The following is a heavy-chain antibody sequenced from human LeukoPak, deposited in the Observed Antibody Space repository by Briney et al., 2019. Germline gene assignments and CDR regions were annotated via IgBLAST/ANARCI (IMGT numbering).Heavy chain of an antibody. D-gene: IGHD2-15*01. CDR3: TTRSPARYCSDGACYSSADY. CDR2: IKSKVDGGTP. CDR1: GFSFSDAW. V-gene: IGHV3-15*07. J-gene: IGHJ4*02. Sequence: GGSLRLSCAASGFSFSDAWMNWVRQAPGKGLEWVGHIKSKVDGGTPDYVAPVKGRFTISRDDSRNTLYLQTSSLNTEDTAVHYCTTRSPARYCSDGACYSSADYWGQGTLVTVSS.